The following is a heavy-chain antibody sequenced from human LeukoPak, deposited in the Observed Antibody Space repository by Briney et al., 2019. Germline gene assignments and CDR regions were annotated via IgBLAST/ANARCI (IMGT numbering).Heavy chain of an antibody. D-gene: IGHD3-10*01. V-gene: IGHV3-49*03. CDR3: SGDDSASYFRFDP. CDR2: IRKTAYGGTT. CDR1: GFTSGDYA. Sequence: PGGSLRLSCTTSGFTSGDYALSWFCQAPGKGLEWVGFIRKTAYGGTTEYAASVKGRFTISRDDSKSIAYLQMNSLKTEDTAVYYCSGDDSASYFRFDPWGRGTLVTVSS. J-gene: IGHJ5*02.